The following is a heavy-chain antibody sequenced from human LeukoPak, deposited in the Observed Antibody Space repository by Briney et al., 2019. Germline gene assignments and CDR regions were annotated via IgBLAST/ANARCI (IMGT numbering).Heavy chain of an antibody. CDR1: GFTFDDYA. V-gene: IGHV3-9*01. D-gene: IGHD1-26*01. CDR3: AKHAAGDYYYYGMDV. J-gene: IGHJ6*02. Sequence: GGSLRLSCAASGFTFDDYAMHWVRHAPGKGLEWVSGISWNSGSIGYADSVKGRFTISRDNAKNSLYLQMNSLRAEDTALYYCAKHAAGDYYYYGMDVWGQGTTVTVSS. CDR2: ISWNSGSI.